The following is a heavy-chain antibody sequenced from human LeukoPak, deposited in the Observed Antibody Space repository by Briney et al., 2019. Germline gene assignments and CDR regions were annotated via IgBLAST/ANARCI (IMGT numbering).Heavy chain of an antibody. J-gene: IGHJ4*02. D-gene: IGHD3-22*01. Sequence: GGSLRLSCAASGFTVSSYWTHWVRHAPGKGLVWVSRINSDGSSTNYADSVKGRFTISRDNAKTTLYLQMNSLRAENTAVYYCARGYYYDSSGAFDYWGQGTLVTVSS. CDR1: GFTVSSYW. V-gene: IGHV3-74*01. CDR3: ARGYYYDSSGAFDY. CDR2: INSDGSST.